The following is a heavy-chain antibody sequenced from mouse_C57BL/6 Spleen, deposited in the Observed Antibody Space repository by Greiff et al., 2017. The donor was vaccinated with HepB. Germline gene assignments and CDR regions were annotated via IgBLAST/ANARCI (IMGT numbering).Heavy chain of an antibody. J-gene: IGHJ2*01. V-gene: IGHV1-50*01. CDR3: AKGHRLFDY. Sequence: QVQLKQPGAELVKPGASVKLSCKASGYTFTSYWMQWVKQRPGQGLEWIGEIDPSDSYTNHNQKFKGKATLTVDTSSSTAYMQLSSLTSEDSAVYYCAKGHRLFDYWGQGTTLTVSS. CDR2: IDPSDSYT. D-gene: IGHD3-3*01. CDR1: GYTFTSYW.